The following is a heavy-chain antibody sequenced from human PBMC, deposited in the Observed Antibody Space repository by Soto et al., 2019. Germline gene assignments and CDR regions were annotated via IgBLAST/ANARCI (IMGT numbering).Heavy chain of an antibody. Sequence: SDTLSRTCTVSGGSSSTGGYYWSWIRQHPWKGLEWIGYIYYSGSTYSNPSLQGRLKLSLDTSKNQFYLRLSSVTAPDRALYYCAKEDCSWIGSRVWGQGVLVNVSS. CDR3: AKEDCSWIGSRV. D-gene: IGHD3-3*01. CDR1: GGSSSTGGYY. CDR2: IYYSGST. J-gene: IGHJ1*01. V-gene: IGHV4-31*03.